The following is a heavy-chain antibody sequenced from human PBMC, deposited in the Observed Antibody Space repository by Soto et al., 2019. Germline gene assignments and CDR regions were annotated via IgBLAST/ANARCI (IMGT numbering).Heavy chain of an antibody. CDR3: ARDRGYAAHDSFYNAMTV. D-gene: IGHD3-10*01. CDR1: GIRIRTYT. Sequence: GRSLSLSCISSGIRIRTYTVNWGRPEDGKWLEWVAGIRGVSPSTFYAESVKGRSTISRDKAKNSLYLQRQSLRPEDTAVYYCARDRGYAAHDSFYNAMTVWGQGTTVTVS. J-gene: IGHJ6*02. CDR2: IRGVSPST. V-gene: IGHV3-21*01.